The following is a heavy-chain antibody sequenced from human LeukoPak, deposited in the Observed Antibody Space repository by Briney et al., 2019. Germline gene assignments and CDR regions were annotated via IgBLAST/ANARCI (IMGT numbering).Heavy chain of an antibody. CDR1: GFTFSNHY. V-gene: IGHV3-30*04. Sequence: PGGSLRLSCAASGFTFSNHYMHWVRQAPGKGLEWVAVISYDGSNKYYADSVKGRFTISRDNSKNTLYLQMNSLRAEDTAVYYCARDRGIVGENYYYYYYMDVWGKGTTVTVSS. J-gene: IGHJ6*03. D-gene: IGHD1-26*01. CDR2: ISYDGSNK. CDR3: ARDRGIVGENYYYYYYMDV.